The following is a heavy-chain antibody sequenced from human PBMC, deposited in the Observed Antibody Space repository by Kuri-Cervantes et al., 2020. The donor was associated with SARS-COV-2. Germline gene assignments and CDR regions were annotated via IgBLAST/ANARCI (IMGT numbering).Heavy chain of an antibody. J-gene: IGHJ6*02. CDR3: ARLDAVVYFGMDV. D-gene: IGHD5-18*01. CDR2: ISAFNGNT. Sequence: ASVQVSCKASGYSFTSFGITWVRQAPGQGLEWMGWISAFNGNTNYAQKFRDRVALTTDTSTSIAYMELRTLRSDDTSVYYCARLDAVVYFGMDVWGQGTTVTVSS. V-gene: IGHV1-18*01. CDR1: GYSFTSFG.